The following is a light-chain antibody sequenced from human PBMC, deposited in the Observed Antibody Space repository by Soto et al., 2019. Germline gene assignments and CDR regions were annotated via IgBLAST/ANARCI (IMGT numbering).Light chain of an antibody. V-gene: IGKV1-5*01. Sequence: DIQMTQSPSTLSASVGDRVTITCRASQSISYWLAWYQQKPGKAPKLLVYSASTLQSAVPSRFSGSGSGTDFALTISSLQPEDFATYYCQQLKTYPYTFGQGTKLEIK. CDR1: QSISYW. CDR2: SAS. J-gene: IGKJ2*01. CDR3: QQLKTYPYT.